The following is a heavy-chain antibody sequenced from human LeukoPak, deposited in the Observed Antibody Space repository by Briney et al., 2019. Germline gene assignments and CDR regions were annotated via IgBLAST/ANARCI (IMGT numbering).Heavy chain of an antibody. CDR1: GFTFSSYA. D-gene: IGHD6-13*01. CDR2: ISSSDDST. Sequence: GGSLRLSCAASGFTFSSYAMSWVRQAPGKGLGWVSAISSSDDSTYYADSVKGRFTISRDNSKNTLYLQMKSLRPQGTAVYYCAKGFSNPYSSTTFDYWGQGTLVTVSS. CDR3: AKGFSNPYSSTTFDY. V-gene: IGHV3-23*01. J-gene: IGHJ4*02.